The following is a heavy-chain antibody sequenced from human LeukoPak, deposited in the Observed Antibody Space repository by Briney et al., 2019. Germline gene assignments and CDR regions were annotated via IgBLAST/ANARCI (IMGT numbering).Heavy chain of an antibody. D-gene: IGHD3-16*01. CDR2: ISGSGGST. CDR3: AKGAYDYVWGSSDY. J-gene: IGHJ4*02. Sequence: GGSLRLSCAASGXTFSSYAMSWVRQAPGKGLEWVSAISGSGGSTYYADSVKGRFTISRDNSKNTLYLQMNSLRAEDTAVYYCAKGAYDYVWGSSDYWGQGTLVTVSS. CDR1: GXTFSSYA. V-gene: IGHV3-23*01.